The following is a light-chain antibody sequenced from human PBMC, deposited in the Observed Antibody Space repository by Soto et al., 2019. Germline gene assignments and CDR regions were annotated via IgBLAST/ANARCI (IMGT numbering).Light chain of an antibody. CDR1: QSVISSS. V-gene: IGKV3-20*01. J-gene: IGKJ1*01. CDR3: QQYGSSPRT. Sequence: EIVLTQSPGTQSLSPGERATLSCRASQSVISSSLAWYQQKPGQAPRLLIFGASNRATGIPDRFSGSGSGTVFTLTISRLEPEDFAMYYCQQYGSSPRTFGQGTKVEIK. CDR2: GAS.